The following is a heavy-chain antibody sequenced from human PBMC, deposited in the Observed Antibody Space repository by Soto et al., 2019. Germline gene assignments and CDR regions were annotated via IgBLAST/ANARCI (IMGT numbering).Heavy chain of an antibody. CDR3: ARLHVVVPAAIFDYDYIWGSYRFSDAFDI. CDR1: GFTFSSYW. V-gene: IGHV3-7*01. J-gene: IGHJ3*02. D-gene: IGHD3-16*02. Sequence: GGSLRLSCAASGFTFSSYWMSWVRQAPGKGLEWVANIKQDGSEKYYVDSVKGRFTISRDNAKNSLYLQMNSLRAEDTAVYYCARLHVVVPAAIFDYDYIWGSYRFSDAFDIWGQGTMVTVSS. CDR2: IKQDGSEK.